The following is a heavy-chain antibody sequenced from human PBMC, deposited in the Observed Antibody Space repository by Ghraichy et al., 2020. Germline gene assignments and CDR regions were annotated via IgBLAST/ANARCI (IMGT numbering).Heavy chain of an antibody. Sequence: ETLSLTCAVYGGSFSGYYWSWIRQPPGKGLEWIGEINHSGSTNYNPSLKSRVTISVDTSKNQFSLKLSSVTAADTAVYYCARGRYFDWRVHFDYWGQGTLVTVSS. CDR2: INHSGST. V-gene: IGHV4-34*01. CDR3: ARGRYFDWRVHFDY. J-gene: IGHJ4*02. D-gene: IGHD3-9*01. CDR1: GGSFSGYY.